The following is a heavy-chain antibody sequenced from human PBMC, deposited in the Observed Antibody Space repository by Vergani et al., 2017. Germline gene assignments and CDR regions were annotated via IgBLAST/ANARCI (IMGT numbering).Heavy chain of an antibody. V-gene: IGHV4-39*01. D-gene: IGHD6-13*01. CDR1: GGSVSSSSYY. CDR2: IYYSGST. J-gene: IGHJ4*02. CDR3: ARHLIAAETY. Sequence: QLQLQESGPGLVKPSETLSLTCTVSGGSVSSSSYYWGWIRQPPGKGLEWIGSIYYSGSTYYNPSLKSRVTISVDTSKNQFSLKLSSVTAADTAVYYCARHLIAAETYWGQGTLVTVSS.